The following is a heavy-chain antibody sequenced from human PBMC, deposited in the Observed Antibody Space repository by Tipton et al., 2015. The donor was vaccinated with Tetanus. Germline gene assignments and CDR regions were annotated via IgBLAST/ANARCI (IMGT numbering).Heavy chain of an antibody. CDR2: IFHSGST. CDR3: ARRSYCSSSRCFDAFDL. V-gene: IGHV4-59*01. CDR1: GDSISSNY. Sequence: TLSLTCTVSGDSISSNYWSWIRQPPGKGLEWIAYIFHSGSTNYSPSLKSRVAISMDTSKNQISLKLSSVTAADTAVYYCARRSYCSSSRCFDAFDLWGQGTMVTVSS. J-gene: IGHJ3*01. D-gene: IGHD2-2*01.